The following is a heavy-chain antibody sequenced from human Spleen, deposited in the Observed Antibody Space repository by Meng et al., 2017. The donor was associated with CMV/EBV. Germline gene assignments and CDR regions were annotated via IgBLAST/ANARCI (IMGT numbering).Heavy chain of an antibody. Sequence: NSAAWNWIRQSPSRGLEWLGRIYYRSKWYNDYAVSVQSRITINPDTSKNQFSLQLNSVTPEDSAVYYCARDQGIVLVPTAVDAFDIWGQGTMVTVSS. CDR3: ARDQGIVLVPTAVDAFDI. J-gene: IGHJ3*02. CDR2: IYYRSKWYN. V-gene: IGHV6-1*01. CDR1: NSAA. D-gene: IGHD2-2*01.